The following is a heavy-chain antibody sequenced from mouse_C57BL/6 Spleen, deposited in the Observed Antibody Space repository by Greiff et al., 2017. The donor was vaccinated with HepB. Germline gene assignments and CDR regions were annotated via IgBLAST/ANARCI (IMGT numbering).Heavy chain of an antibody. Sequence: VQLQQPGAELVKPGASVKMSCKASGYTFTSYWITWVKQRPGQGLEWIGDIYPGSGSTNYNEKFKSKATLTVDTSSSTAYMQLSSLTSEDSAVYYCARCHDYDWYFDVWGTGTAVTVSS. J-gene: IGHJ1*03. V-gene: IGHV1-55*01. CDR1: GYTFTSYW. D-gene: IGHD2-4*01. CDR3: ARCHDYDWYFDV. CDR2: IYPGSGST.